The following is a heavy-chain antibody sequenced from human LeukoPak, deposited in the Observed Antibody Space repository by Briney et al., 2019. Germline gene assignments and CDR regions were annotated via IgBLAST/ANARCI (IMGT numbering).Heavy chain of an antibody. CDR1: GFTFSSYA. D-gene: IGHD3-10*01. CDR2: ISYDGSNK. Sequence: PGRSLRLSCAASGFTFSSYAMHWVRQAPGKGLEWVAVISYDGSNKYYADSVKGRFTISRDNSKNTLYLQMNSLRAEDTAVYYCAREHYYGSGSHDYWGQGTLVTVSS. CDR3: AREHYYGSGSHDY. V-gene: IGHV3-30-3*01. J-gene: IGHJ4*02.